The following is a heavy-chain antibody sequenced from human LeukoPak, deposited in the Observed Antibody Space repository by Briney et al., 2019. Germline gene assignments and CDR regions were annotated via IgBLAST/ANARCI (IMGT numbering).Heavy chain of an antibody. J-gene: IGHJ3*02. V-gene: IGHV1-18*01. D-gene: IGHD2-2*02. CDR3: ARGIPPGDAFDI. CDR2: ISTYNSNT. Sequence: GASVKVSSKASGYTFTTYGINWLRQAPGQGLAWMGWISTYNSNTHYAQKLQGRVTMTTDASTSTAYMELRSLRSDDTAVYYCARGIPPGDAFDIWGQGTMVTVSS. CDR1: GYTFTTYG.